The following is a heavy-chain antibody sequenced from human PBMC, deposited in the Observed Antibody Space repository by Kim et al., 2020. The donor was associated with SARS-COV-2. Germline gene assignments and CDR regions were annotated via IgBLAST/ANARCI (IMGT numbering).Heavy chain of an antibody. Sequence: GGSLRLSCTASGFTFSSYAMNWVRQAPGKGLEWVSYIIGSGTTIYYADSVRGRFTISRDNDKNSLFLHMNSLRAEDTAVYYCARGPNYSPFDYWGQGTLVTVSS. D-gene: IGHD4-4*01. CDR2: IIGSGTTI. J-gene: IGHJ4*02. CDR3: ARGPNYSPFDY. V-gene: IGHV3-48*03. CDR1: GFTFSSYA.